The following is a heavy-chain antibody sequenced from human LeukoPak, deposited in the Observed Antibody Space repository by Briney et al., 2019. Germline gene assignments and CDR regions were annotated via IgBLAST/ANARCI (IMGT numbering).Heavy chain of an antibody. D-gene: IGHD3-10*01. J-gene: IGHJ4*02. Sequence: GGSLRLSCAASGFTFSSYGMHWVRQAPGKGLEWVAFIRYDGSNKYYADSVKGRFTISRDNSKNTLYLQMNSLRAEDTAVYYCANSFGEEYYFDYWGQGTLVTVSS. V-gene: IGHV3-30*02. CDR3: ANSFGEEYYFDY. CDR1: GFTFSSYG. CDR2: IRYDGSNK.